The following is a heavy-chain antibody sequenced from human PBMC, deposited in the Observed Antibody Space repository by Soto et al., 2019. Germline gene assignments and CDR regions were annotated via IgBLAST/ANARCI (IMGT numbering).Heavy chain of an antibody. Sequence: QGPLVESGGGVVQPGRSLRLSCATSGFIFSSYAMHWVRQAPGKGLEWVSIISNDGSNKHYADSVKGRFTISRDNAKNTLYLQMNSLRAEDTAVYYCARDRGLIVVDGTDYWGQGALVTVS. V-gene: IGHV3-30-3*01. CDR1: GFIFSSYA. CDR3: ARDRGLIVVDGTDY. CDR2: ISNDGSNK. J-gene: IGHJ4*02. D-gene: IGHD3-22*01.